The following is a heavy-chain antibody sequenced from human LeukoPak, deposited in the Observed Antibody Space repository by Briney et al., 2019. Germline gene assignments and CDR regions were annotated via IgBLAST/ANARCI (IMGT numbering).Heavy chain of an antibody. V-gene: IGHV4-59*01. D-gene: IGHD3-10*01. CDR3: ARESGSGSYYAY. J-gene: IGHJ4*02. CDR2: IYYSGST. Sequence: PSETLSLTCTVSGGSISSYYWSWIRQPPGKGLEWIGYIYYSGSTNYNPSLKSRVTISVDTSKNQFSLKLSSVTAADTAVYYCARESGSGSYYAYWGQGTLVTVSS. CDR1: GGSISSYY.